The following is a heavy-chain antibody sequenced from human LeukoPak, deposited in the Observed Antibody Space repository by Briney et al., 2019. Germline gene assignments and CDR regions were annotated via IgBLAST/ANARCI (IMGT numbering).Heavy chain of an antibody. Sequence: GGSLRLSCEASGFSFAEHYMSWIRQAPGKGLEWVSYMSNSGSIIYYADSVKGRFTISRDNTKTFLYLQMNSLRDEDTAVYYCARLGFGEYYFYYYMDAWGKGTAVTVSS. CDR1: GFSFAEHY. CDR2: MSNSGSII. J-gene: IGHJ6*03. V-gene: IGHV3-11*01. CDR3: ARLGFGEYYFYYYMDA. D-gene: IGHD3-10*01.